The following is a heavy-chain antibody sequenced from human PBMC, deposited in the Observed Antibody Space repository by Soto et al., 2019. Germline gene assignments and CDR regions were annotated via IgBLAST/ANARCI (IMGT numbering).Heavy chain of an antibody. V-gene: IGHV1-46*01. CDR1: GYTFTSYY. CDR2: INPSGGST. Sequence: ASVKVSCKASGYTFTSYYMHWVRQAPGQGLEWMGIINPSGGSTSYAQKFQGRVTMTRDTSTSTVYMELSSPRSEDTAVYYCARAFTTRGPGYWGQGTLVTVSS. CDR3: ARAFTTRGPGY. J-gene: IGHJ4*02. D-gene: IGHD1-1*01.